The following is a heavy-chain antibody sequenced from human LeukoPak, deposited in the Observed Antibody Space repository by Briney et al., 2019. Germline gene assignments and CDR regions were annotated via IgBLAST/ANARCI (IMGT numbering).Heavy chain of an antibody. Sequence: GGSLRLSCAASGFTFNCYAMSWVRQAPGKGLEWVSAISGSGHSTYYADSVKGRFTISRDNSKNTLYLQMNSLRSDATAVYYFAKGKLFRGEFDYWGQGTMASVSS. CDR1: GFTFNCYA. CDR3: AKGKLFRGEFDY. V-gene: IGHV3-23*01. CDR2: ISGSGHST. D-gene: IGHD3-10*01. J-gene: IGHJ4*02.